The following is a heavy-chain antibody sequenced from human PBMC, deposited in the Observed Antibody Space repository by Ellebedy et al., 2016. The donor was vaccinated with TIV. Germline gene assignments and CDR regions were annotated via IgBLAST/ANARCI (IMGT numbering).Heavy chain of an antibody. D-gene: IGHD3-22*01. Sequence: MPGGSLRLSCTVSGDSVRSSDYFWGWIRQPPGKGLEWIESIHYSGNTYYQPSLKSRVTISVDTSKNQFSLKLRSVTAADTAVYYCARTDRGGFYYNDRSGSDNREWFDSWGQGTLVTVAS. CDR2: IHYSGNT. V-gene: IGHV4-39*07. CDR3: ARTDRGGFYYNDRSGSDNREWFDS. CDR1: GDSVRSSDYF. J-gene: IGHJ5*01.